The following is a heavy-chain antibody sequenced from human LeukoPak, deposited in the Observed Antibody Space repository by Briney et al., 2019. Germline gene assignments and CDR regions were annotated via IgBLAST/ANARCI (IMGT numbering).Heavy chain of an antibody. CDR2: INPSGGGT. D-gene: IGHD4-17*01. Sequence: GASVKVSCKASGYTFTTYYMHWVRQAPGQGLEWMGIINPSGGGTNYAQEFQGRVTTTRDTSTSTVYMDLNNLRSDDTAVYYCARGNPTNYGAYLYYFDYWGQGTLVTVSS. V-gene: IGHV1-46*01. CDR3: ARGNPTNYGAYLYYFDY. J-gene: IGHJ4*02. CDR1: GYTFTTYY.